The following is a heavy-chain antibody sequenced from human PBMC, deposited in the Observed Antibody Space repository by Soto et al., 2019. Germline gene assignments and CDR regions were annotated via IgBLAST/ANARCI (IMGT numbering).Heavy chain of an antibody. D-gene: IGHD3-9*01. CDR1: GGSISSYY. V-gene: IGHV4-59*01. CDR2: IYYSGST. CDR3: ARRASLRYYDILTGYFDY. J-gene: IGHJ4*02. Sequence: PSETLSLTCTVSGGSISSYYWSWIRQPPGKGLEWIGYIYYSGSTNYNPSLKSRVTISVDTSKNQFSLKLSSLTAADTAVYYCARRASLRYYDILTGYFDYWGQGTLVTVSS.